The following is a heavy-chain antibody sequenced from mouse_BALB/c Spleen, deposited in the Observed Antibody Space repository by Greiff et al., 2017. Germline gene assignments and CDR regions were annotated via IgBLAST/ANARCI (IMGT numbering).Heavy chain of an antibody. CDR3: ARWADYGSSLFDY. Sequence: EVKVVESGPSLVKPSQTLSLTCSVTGDSITSGYWNWIRKFPGNKLEYMGYISYSGSTYYNPSLKSRISITRDTSKNQYYLQLNSVTTEDTATYYCARWADYGSSLFDYWGQGTTLTVSS. D-gene: IGHD1-1*01. V-gene: IGHV3-8*02. CDR1: GDSITSGY. CDR2: ISYSGST. J-gene: IGHJ2*01.